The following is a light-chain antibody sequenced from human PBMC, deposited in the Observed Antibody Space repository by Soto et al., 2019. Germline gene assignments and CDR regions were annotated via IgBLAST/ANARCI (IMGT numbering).Light chain of an antibody. V-gene: IGKV1-39*01. CDR2: AAS. CDR3: QHSYCTHT. CDR1: QSISSY. J-gene: IGKJ2*01. Sequence: DIQMTQSPSSLSASVGDRATITCRASQSISSYLNWYQQKPGQAPKLLIYAASSLHSGVPSRFSGSGSGTDFTLTISSLQPEDFATYYYQHSYCTHTFGQGTKLEIK.